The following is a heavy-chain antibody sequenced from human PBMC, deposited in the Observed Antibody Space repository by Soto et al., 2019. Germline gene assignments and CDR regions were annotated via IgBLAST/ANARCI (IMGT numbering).Heavy chain of an antibody. CDR1: GFTVSSNY. V-gene: IGHV3-66*01. CDR3: ASPQGYCSGGSCYSFHY. Sequence: EVQLVESGGGLVQPGGSLRLSCAASGFTVSSNYMSWVRQAPGKGLEWVSVIYSGGSTYYADSVKGRFTISRDNSKNTLYLQMNSLRAEDTAVYYCASPQGYCSGGSCYSFHYWGQGTLVTVSS. CDR2: IYSGGST. D-gene: IGHD2-15*01. J-gene: IGHJ4*02.